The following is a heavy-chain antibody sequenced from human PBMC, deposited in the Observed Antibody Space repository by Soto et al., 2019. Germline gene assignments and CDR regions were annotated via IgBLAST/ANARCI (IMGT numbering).Heavy chain of an antibody. J-gene: IGHJ4*02. CDR1: GFTFSSYV. V-gene: IGHV3-23*01. Sequence: GGSLRLSCTASGFTFSSYVMSWVRQAPGKGLEWVSYITAGGTAYYADSVKGQFTISRDNSKSTLYLQMSSLRAEDTAVYYCAKKADTSRYHTFDYWGQGTLVTVSS. CDR2: ITAGGTA. D-gene: IGHD3-22*01. CDR3: AKKADTSRYHTFDY.